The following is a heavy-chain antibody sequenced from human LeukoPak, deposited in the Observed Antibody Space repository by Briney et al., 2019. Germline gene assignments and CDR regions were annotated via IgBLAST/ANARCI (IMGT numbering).Heavy chain of an antibody. CDR2: ISWNSGSI. CDR3: AKDSSGYSYASGSYYYFDY. D-gene: IGHD3-10*01. V-gene: IGHV3-9*01. CDR1: GFTFDDYA. J-gene: IGHJ4*02. Sequence: PGGSLRLSCAASGFTFDDYAMHWVRQAPGKGLEWVSGISWNSGSIDYADSVKGRFTISRDNAKNSLYLQMNSLRAEDTALYYCAKDSSGYSYASGSYYYFDYWGQGTLVTVSS.